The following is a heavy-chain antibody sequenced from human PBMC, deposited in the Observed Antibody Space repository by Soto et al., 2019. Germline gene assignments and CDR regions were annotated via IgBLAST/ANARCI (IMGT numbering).Heavy chain of an antibody. V-gene: IGHV1-18*01. J-gene: IGHJ4*02. D-gene: IGHD3-10*01. CDR3: ARDPVTGYCGSGSYCLGGDY. Sequence: QVQLGQSGAEVKKPGDSVKVSCKASGYTFTSYGISWVRQAPGQGLEWMGWISAYNGNTNYAQKLQGRVTMTTDPSTSTAYMEVGSLRCDDTAVYCCARDPVTGYCGSGSYCLGGDYWGQGTLVTVSS. CDR2: ISAYNGNT. CDR1: GYTFTSYG.